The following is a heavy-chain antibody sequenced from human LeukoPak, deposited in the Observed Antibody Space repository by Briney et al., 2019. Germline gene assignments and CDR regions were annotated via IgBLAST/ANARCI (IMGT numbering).Heavy chain of an antibody. Sequence: SETLSLTCTVSGGSISSSSYYCGWIRQPPGKGLEWIGSIYYSGSTYYNPSLKSRVNISVDTSKNQFSLKLSSVTAADTAVYYCARQGRGGHDFDYWRQGTLVTVSS. CDR1: GGSISSSSYY. CDR2: IYYSGST. V-gene: IGHV4-39*01. J-gene: IGHJ4*02. CDR3: ARQGRGGHDFDY. D-gene: IGHD2-15*01.